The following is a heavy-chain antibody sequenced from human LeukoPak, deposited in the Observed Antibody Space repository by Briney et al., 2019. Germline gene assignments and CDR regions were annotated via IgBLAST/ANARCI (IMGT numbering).Heavy chain of an antibody. Sequence: ASVKVSCKASGYTFTNFGISWVRQAPGRGLEWMGWISAYNGNTNYVQKFQGRVSMTTDTSTTTAYMELRSLRSDDTAVYYCARGQESWLQFPLSDWGQGTLVTVSS. CDR1: GYTFTNFG. CDR3: ARGQESWLQFPLSD. CDR2: ISAYNGNT. V-gene: IGHV1-18*01. J-gene: IGHJ4*02. D-gene: IGHD5-24*01.